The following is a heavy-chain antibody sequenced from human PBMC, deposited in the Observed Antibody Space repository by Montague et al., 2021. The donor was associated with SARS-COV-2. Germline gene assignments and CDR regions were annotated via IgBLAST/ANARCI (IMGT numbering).Heavy chain of an antibody. CDR3: AREGGWLSRGSYYFDY. Sequence: SETLSLTCTVSGGSISNSSYYWGWIRQPPGKGLEWIGSIYYSGSTYYNPSLKSRVTISVDTSKNQFSLKLSSVTAADTAVYYCAREGGWLSRGSYYFDYWGQGTLVTVSS. CDR1: GGSISNSSYY. CDR2: IYYSGST. V-gene: IGHV4-39*07. J-gene: IGHJ4*02. D-gene: IGHD3-22*01.